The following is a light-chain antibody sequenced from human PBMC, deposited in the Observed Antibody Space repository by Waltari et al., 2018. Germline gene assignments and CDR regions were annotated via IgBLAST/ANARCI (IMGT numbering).Light chain of an antibody. J-gene: IGKJ1*01. Sequence: EIVLTQSPGTLSLSPGERGTLSCRASQSVSRFLAWYQQKPGQAPRLLIYGASTRATGIPDRFSGSGSGTDFSLTISRLEPEDFAVYYCQKYDRLPATFGQGTK. CDR1: QSVSRF. CDR3: QKYDRLPAT. V-gene: IGKV3-20*01. CDR2: GAS.